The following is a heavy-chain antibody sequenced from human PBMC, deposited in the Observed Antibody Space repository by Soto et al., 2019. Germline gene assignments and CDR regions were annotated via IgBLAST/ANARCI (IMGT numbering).Heavy chain of an antibody. V-gene: IGHV1-2*02. J-gene: IGHJ6*02. CDR1: GYTFTGYY. CDR2: INPNSGVT. D-gene: IGHD5-12*01. Sequence: ASVKVSCKASGYTFTGYYMHWVRQAPGQGLEWMGWINPNSGVTNYAQKFQGRVTMTRDTSISTAYMELSRLRSDDTAVYYCARGSGYGAYYYYGMDVWGQGTTVTVSS. CDR3: ARGSGYGAYYYYGMDV.